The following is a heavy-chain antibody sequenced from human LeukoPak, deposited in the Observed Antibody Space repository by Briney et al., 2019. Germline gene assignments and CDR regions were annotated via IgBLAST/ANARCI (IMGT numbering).Heavy chain of an antibody. J-gene: IGHJ4*02. V-gene: IGHV3-30*02. CDR2: IRYDGSNK. D-gene: IGHD3-10*01. CDR1: GFTFSNYA. Sequence: GGSLRLTCAASGFTFSNYAIHWVRQAPGKGLEWVAFIRYDGSNKYYADSVKGRFTISRDNSKNTLYLQMNSLRAEDTAVYYCATNLLLWFGELFEYWGQGTLVTVSS. CDR3: ATNLLLWFGELFEY.